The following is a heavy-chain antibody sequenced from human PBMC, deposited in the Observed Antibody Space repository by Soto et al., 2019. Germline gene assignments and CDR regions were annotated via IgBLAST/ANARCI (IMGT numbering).Heavy chain of an antibody. Sequence: SSETLSLTCAVYGGSFSGYYWSWIRQPPGKGLEWIGEINHSGSTNYNPSLKSRVTISVDTSKNQFSLKLSSVTAADTAVYYCARGGPEYSSSWDFDYWGQGTLVTVSS. CDR1: GGSFSGYY. V-gene: IGHV4-34*01. CDR2: INHSGST. J-gene: IGHJ4*02. D-gene: IGHD6-6*01. CDR3: ARGGPEYSSSWDFDY.